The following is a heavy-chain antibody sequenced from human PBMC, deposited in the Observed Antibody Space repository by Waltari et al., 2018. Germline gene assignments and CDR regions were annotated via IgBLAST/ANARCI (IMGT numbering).Heavy chain of an antibody. CDR3: ARGITMVRGLFDY. CDR1: GSISSYY. CDR2: IYYSGST. D-gene: IGHD3-10*01. Sequence: GSISSYYWSWIRQPPGKGLEWIGYIYYSGSTNYNPSLKSRVTISVDTSKNQFSLKLSSVTAADTAVYYCARGITMVRGLFDYWGQGTLVTVSS. J-gene: IGHJ4*02. V-gene: IGHV4-59*01.